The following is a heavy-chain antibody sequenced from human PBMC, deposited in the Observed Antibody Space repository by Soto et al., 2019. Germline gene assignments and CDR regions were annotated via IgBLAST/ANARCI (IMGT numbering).Heavy chain of an antibody. D-gene: IGHD3-10*01. J-gene: IGHJ4*02. V-gene: IGHV3-30-3*01. CDR1: GFTFSSYA. CDR3: ARDLKKVVRGIDY. CDR2: MSFDGYDK. Sequence: QVQLVESGGGVVQPGRSLRLSCAASGFTFSSYAMHWVRQAPGKGLVWVAAMSFDGYDKYYADSVKGRFTISRDNSMDTLYLQMTSLRAEDTAVYYCARDLKKVVRGIDYWGQGTLVTVSS.